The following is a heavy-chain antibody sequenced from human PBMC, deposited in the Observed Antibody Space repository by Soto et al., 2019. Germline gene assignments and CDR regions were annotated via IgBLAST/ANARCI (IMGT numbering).Heavy chain of an antibody. Sequence: ASVKVSCKASGYTFTSYGISWVRQAPGQGLEWMGWISAYNGNTNYAQKLQGRVTMTTDTSTSTAYMELRSLRSDDTAVYYCARVYIVVVPAAPSHYYYYMDVWGKGTTVTVSS. CDR3: ARVYIVVVPAAPSHYYYYMDV. CDR1: GYTFTSYG. V-gene: IGHV1-18*01. J-gene: IGHJ6*03. D-gene: IGHD2-2*01. CDR2: ISAYNGNT.